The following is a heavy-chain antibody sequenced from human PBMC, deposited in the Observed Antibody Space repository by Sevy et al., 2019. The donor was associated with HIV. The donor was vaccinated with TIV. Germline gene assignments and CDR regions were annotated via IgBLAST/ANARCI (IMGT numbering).Heavy chain of an antibody. J-gene: IGHJ5*02. V-gene: IGHV4-39*01. D-gene: IGHD6-13*01. CDR2: IYYSGST. Sequence: SETLSLTCTVSGGSINSSSYYWGWIRQPPGKGLEWIGSIYYSGSTYYNPSLKSRVTISVDTSKNQFSLKLSSVTAADTAVYYCARQRIAAASDLGWFDPWGQGTLVTVSS. CDR1: GGSINSSSYY. CDR3: ARQRIAAASDLGWFDP.